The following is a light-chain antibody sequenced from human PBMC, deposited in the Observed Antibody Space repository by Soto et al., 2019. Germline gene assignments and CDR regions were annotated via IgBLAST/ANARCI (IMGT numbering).Light chain of an antibody. J-gene: IGKJ5*01. CDR3: QLYSRSPRQIT. V-gene: IGKV3-20*01. CDR1: QSVSSN. CDR2: GAS. Sequence: ESVLTQSPVTLSFSPGEIATLSCSAIQSVSSNLAWYQQKPGQAPRLLIYGASSRATGIPDRFSGSGSGTDFTLTISRLEPEDFAVYYCQLYSRSPRQITFGQGTRLEIK.